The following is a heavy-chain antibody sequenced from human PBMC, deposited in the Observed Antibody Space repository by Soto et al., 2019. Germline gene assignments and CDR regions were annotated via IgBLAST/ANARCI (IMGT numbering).Heavy chain of an antibody. J-gene: IGHJ4*02. Sequence: SETLSLTCTVSGGSISPYYRSWIRQHPGKGLEWIGYIYYSGSTYYNPSLKSRVTISVDTSKNQFSLKLTSVTAADTAVYYCARDKITGLFDYWGQGTQVTVS. V-gene: IGHV4-59*12. CDR2: IYYSGST. CDR3: ARDKITGLFDY. CDR1: GGSISPYY. D-gene: IGHD2-8*02.